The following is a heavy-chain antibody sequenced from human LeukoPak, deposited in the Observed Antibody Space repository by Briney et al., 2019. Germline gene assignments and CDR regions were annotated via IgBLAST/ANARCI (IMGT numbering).Heavy chain of an antibody. Sequence: PSEILSLTCTVSGGSISSSSYYWGWIRQPPGKGLEWIGSIYYSGSTYYNPSLKSRVTISVDTSKNQFSLKLSSVTAADTAVYYCARGPRSTWSYAFDIWGQGTMVTVSS. V-gene: IGHV4-39*07. CDR1: GGSISSSSYY. J-gene: IGHJ3*02. D-gene: IGHD2-15*01. CDR2: IYYSGST. CDR3: ARGPRSTWSYAFDI.